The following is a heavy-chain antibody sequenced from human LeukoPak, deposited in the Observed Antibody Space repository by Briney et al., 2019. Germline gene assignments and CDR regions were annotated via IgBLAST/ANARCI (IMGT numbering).Heavy chain of an antibody. D-gene: IGHD1-26*01. V-gene: IGHV3-11*01. CDR2: ISGVYDNI. CDR3: ARGGAHGMDV. J-gene: IGHJ6*02. Sequence: GGSLRLSCAASGFTFSEYYMTWIRQAPGKGLEWVSYISGVYDNIFYGNSVKGRFTISRDNAKKSVYLQMNSLRAEDTAVYYCARGGAHGMDVWGQGTTITVSS. CDR1: GFTFSEYY.